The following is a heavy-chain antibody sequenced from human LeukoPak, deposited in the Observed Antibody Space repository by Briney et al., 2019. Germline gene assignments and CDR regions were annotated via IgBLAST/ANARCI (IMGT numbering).Heavy chain of an antibody. V-gene: IGHV3-21*01. Sequence: PGGSLRLSCAASGFTFSSYSMNWVRQAPGKGLEWVSSISSSSSYIYYADSVKGRFTISRDNAKNSLYLQMNSLRAEDTAVYYCARDSKGAPSAFDIWGQGTMATVSS. D-gene: IGHD1-26*01. CDR3: ARDSKGAPSAFDI. J-gene: IGHJ3*02. CDR2: ISSSSSYI. CDR1: GFTFSSYS.